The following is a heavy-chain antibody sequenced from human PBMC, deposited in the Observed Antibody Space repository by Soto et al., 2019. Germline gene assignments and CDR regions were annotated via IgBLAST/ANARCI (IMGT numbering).Heavy chain of an antibody. D-gene: IGHD3-22*01. J-gene: IGHJ5*02. CDR2: IIPIFGTA. Sequence: SVKVYCKASGGTFSSYAISWVRQAPGQGLEWMGGIIPIFGTANYAQKFQGRVTITADESTSTAYMQLSSLRSEDTAVYYCARVVEGSSGYYFPWGQGTQVTVSS. CDR1: GGTFSSYA. V-gene: IGHV1-69*13. CDR3: ARVVEGSSGYYFP.